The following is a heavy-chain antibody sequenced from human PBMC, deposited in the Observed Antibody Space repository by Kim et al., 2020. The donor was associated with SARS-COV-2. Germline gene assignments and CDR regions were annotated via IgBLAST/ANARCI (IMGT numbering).Heavy chain of an antibody. CDR2: ISSSSSNI. J-gene: IGHJ5*02. CDR1: GFTFSSYS. CDR3: ARELAAADYNWFDP. Sequence: GGSLRLSCAASGFTFSSYSMNWVRQAPGKGLEWVSSISSSSSNIYSADSVKGRFTISRDNAKNSLYLQMNSLRAEDTAVYYCARELAAADYNWFDPWGQGTLVTVSS. V-gene: IGHV3-21*01. D-gene: IGHD6-13*01.